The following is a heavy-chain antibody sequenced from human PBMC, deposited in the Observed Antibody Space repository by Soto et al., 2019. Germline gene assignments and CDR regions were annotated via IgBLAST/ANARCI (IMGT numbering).Heavy chain of an antibody. J-gene: IGHJ5*02. CDR1: GYTFTSYD. D-gene: IGHD3-10*01. CDR3: ASAVGLGELDP. V-gene: IGHV1-18*01. Sequence: QVQLVQSGAEVKKHGASVKVSCKASGYTFTSYDISWVRQAPGQGLEWMGWISAYNGNTNYAQELQGRVTMTTVTYPCAAYMELRSLRSDDTAVYYCASAVGLGELDPWGQVTLVTVSS. CDR2: ISAYNGNT.